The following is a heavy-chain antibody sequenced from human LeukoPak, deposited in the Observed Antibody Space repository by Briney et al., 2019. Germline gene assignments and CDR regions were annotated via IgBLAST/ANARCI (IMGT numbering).Heavy chain of an antibody. J-gene: IGHJ4*02. CDR2: IYYSGRT. Sequence: PSETLSLTCTVSGGSISSSNYYWGWIRQPPGKGLECIGSIYYSGRTYYNPSLKSRVTISVDTSKNQFSLKLSSVTAADTAVYYCARGYCSGGSCYSGAEVWDYWGQGTLVTVSS. V-gene: IGHV4-39*07. CDR3: ARGYCSGGSCYSGAEVWDY. D-gene: IGHD2-15*01. CDR1: GGSISSSNYY.